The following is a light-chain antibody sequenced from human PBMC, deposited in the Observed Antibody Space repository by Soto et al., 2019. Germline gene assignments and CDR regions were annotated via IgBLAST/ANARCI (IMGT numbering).Light chain of an antibody. CDR2: AAS. J-gene: IGKJ2*01. CDR1: QSISTY. CDR3: QQSYSTPYT. Sequence: DIQMTQSPSSLSASVGDRITITCRARQSISTYLNWYQQRPGKAPNLLIYAASSLRSGVPSRFSGSGSGTEFTLTISSLTPEDFAAYYCQQSYSTPYTFGQGTKLDIK. V-gene: IGKV1-39*01.